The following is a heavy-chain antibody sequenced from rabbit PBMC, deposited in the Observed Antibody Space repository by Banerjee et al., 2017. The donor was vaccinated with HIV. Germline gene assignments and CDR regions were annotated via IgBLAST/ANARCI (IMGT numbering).Heavy chain of an antibody. J-gene: IGHJ4*01. CDR1: GFSFSSSYW. CDR3: VRATSSADIIASFNL. Sequence: QSLEESGGDLVKPGASLTLTCTASGFSFSSSYWICWVRQAPGKGLEWIACIYAGSSGSTYYASWAKGRFTISKTSSTTVTLQMTSLTAADTATYFCVRATSSADIIASFNLWGPGTLVTVS. D-gene: IGHD1-1*01. CDR2: IYAGSSGST. V-gene: IGHV1S40*01.